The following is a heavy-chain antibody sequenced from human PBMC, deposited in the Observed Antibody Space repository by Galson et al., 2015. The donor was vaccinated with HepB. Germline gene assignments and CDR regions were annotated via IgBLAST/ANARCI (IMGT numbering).Heavy chain of an antibody. Sequence: SLRLSCAASGFTVSNAWMSWVRQAPGKGLEWVGRIKSISDGGTTDYAAPVKGRFTISRDDSKNTLYLQMNSLKTEDTAVYYCTTGGGWLRFIVYWGQGTLVTVSS. CDR2: IKSISDGGTT. CDR3: TTGGGWLRFIVY. V-gene: IGHV3-15*01. CDR1: GFTVSNAW. J-gene: IGHJ4*02. D-gene: IGHD5-12*01.